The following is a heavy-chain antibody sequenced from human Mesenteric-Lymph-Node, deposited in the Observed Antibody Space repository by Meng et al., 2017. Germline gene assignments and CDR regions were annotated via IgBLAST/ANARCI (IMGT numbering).Heavy chain of an antibody. CDR3: ARRRGGSGRDC. Sequence: QRPLEESGPGLVKPSEPLSLSCTVSGCSISSNGYYWDWVRQPPGKGLEWIGAIYHSGSTSYNPSLQSRVTMFVDTSKNQFSLMLTSVTATDTAVYYCARRRGGSGRDCWGQGTLVTVSS. V-gene: IGHV4-39*01. D-gene: IGHD3-10*01. CDR2: IYHSGST. J-gene: IGHJ4*02. CDR1: GCSISSNGYY.